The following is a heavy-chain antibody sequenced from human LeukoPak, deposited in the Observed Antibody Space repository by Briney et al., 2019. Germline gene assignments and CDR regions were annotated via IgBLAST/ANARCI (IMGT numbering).Heavy chain of an antibody. CDR1: GGSISSGGYY. CDR2: IYYSGST. Sequence: SETLSLTCTVSGGSISSGGYYWRWIRQHPGKGLEWIGHIYYSGSTYYNPSLKSRVTISVDTSKNQFSLKLSSVTAADTAVYYCARGRGVRGVITFRYFDLWGRGSLVTVSS. D-gene: IGHD3-10*01. J-gene: IGHJ2*01. V-gene: IGHV4-31*03. CDR3: ARGRGVRGVITFRYFDL.